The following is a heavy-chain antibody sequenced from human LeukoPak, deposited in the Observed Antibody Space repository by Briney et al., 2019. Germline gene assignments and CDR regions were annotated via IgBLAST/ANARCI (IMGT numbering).Heavy chain of an antibody. V-gene: IGHV4-59*12. Sequence: SETLSLTCTVSGTSISTYYWSWIRQPPGKGLEWIGYIYYSGSTNYNPSLKSRVTISVDTSKNQFSLKLSSVTAADTAVYYCARGLRWFDDWGQGTRVTVSS. CDR3: ARGLRWFDD. CDR1: GTSISTYY. D-gene: IGHD3-3*01. CDR2: IYYSGST. J-gene: IGHJ4*02.